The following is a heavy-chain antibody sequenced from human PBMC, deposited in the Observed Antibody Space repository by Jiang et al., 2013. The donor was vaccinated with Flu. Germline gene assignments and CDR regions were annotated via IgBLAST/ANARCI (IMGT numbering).Heavy chain of an antibody. J-gene: IGHJ4*02. V-gene: IGHV4-4*07. CDR3: ARLSNKRGGGSGLRPFDS. D-gene: IGHD3-16*01. Sequence: QLVESGPGLVKPSETLSLTCTVSGGSYQLLLVGAGSGSPREGLEWMGRIYTSGSTNYNPSLKSRITMSVDTSKNEFSLKLSSVTAADTAVYYCARLSNKRGGGSGLRPFDSWGPGNPGHRLL. CDR2: IYTSGST. CDR1: GGSYQLLL.